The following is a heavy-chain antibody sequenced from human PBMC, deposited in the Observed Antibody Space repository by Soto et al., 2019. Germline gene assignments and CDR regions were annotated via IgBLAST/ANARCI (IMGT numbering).Heavy chain of an antibody. CDR3: AGGGGKYYGSGNYAFDY. V-gene: IGHV1-69*01. Sequence: QVQLVQSGAEVKKPGSSVKVSCKLFGVTFSNYRISWVRQAPGQGLEWMGGILPISGAATYAQKVQGRVTITGDESTGAAYMEVSILGSEETSVYVCAGGGGKYYGSGNYAFDYWGQGTLVTVSS. CDR1: GVTFSNYR. CDR2: ILPISGAA. J-gene: IGHJ4*02. D-gene: IGHD3-10*01.